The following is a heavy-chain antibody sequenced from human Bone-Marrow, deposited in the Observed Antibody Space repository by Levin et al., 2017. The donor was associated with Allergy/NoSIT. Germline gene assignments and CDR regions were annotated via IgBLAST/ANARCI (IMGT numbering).Heavy chain of an antibody. CDR2: ISGTGDTI. CDR3: ARENDFWSGSYNYGLDV. V-gene: IGHV3-48*03. J-gene: IGHJ6*02. D-gene: IGHD3-3*01. Sequence: PGGSLRLSCAASGFSFSSYEINWVRQAPGKGLEWVSYISGTGDTIHYADSVKGRFTISRDNAKNLLYLQMNSLRAEDTAIYYCARENDFWSGSYNYGLDVWGQGTTVTVSS. CDR1: GFSFSSYE.